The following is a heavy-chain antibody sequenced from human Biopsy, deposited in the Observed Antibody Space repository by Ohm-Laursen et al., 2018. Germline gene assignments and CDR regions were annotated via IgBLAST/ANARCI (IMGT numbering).Heavy chain of an antibody. V-gene: IGHV3-21*01. D-gene: IGHD2-2*01. CDR2: ISSRSSDI. CDR3: ARESALKWYQSLSYFNGMDV. J-gene: IGHJ6*02. Sequence: GSLRLSCTAAEFNVDRNHMNWVRQAPGEGLEWVSFISSRSSDIYYADSVKGRFTISRDNAKNSLFLHMNSLRAEDTAVYYCARESALKWYQSLSYFNGMDVWGQGTTVTVSS. CDR1: EFNVDRNH.